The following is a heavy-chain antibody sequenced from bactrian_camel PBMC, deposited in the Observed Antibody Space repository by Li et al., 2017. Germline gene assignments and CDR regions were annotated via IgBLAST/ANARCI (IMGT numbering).Heavy chain of an antibody. Sequence: HVQLVESGGGLVQPGGSLRLSCEASTGTFRSACMGWFRQAPGKQREGIAVIDNDSSTEYAASVKGRFTISKDNALNTLYLQMNSLKHEDTAMYICAAAHRPGCYDSYPDGPSAYWGQGTQVTVST. CDR2: IDNDSST. CDR1: TGTFRSAC. CDR3: AAAHRPGCYDSYPDGPSAY. V-gene: IGHV3S53*01. D-gene: IGHD2*01. J-gene: IGHJ4*01.